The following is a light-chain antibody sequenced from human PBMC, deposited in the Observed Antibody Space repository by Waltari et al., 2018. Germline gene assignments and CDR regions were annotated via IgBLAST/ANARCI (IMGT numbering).Light chain of an antibody. CDR2: GKN. V-gene: IGLV3-19*01. Sequence: SSELTQDPAVSVALVQTVRITCQGDSHRSYYASWYQQKPGQRPVLVIYGKNNRPSGTPDRFSGSSSGNTASLTITGAQAEDEADYYCNSRDSSGNLVVFGGGTKLTVL. CDR1: SHRSYY. J-gene: IGLJ2*01. CDR3: NSRDSSGNLVV.